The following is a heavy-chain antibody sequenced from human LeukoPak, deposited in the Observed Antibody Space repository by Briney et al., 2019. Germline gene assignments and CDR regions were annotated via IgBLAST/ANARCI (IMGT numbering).Heavy chain of an antibody. D-gene: IGHD6-19*01. J-gene: IGHJ4*02. CDR2: ISYDGSNK. Sequence: GGSLRLSCAASGFTFSSYAMPWVRQAPGKGLAWVAVISYDGSNKYYADSVKGRFTISRDNAKNSLYLQMNSLRDEDTAVYFCARAAQYSSGWDGFTYWGQGTLVTVSS. CDR1: GFTFSSYA. V-gene: IGHV3-30-3*01. CDR3: ARAAQYSSGWDGFTY.